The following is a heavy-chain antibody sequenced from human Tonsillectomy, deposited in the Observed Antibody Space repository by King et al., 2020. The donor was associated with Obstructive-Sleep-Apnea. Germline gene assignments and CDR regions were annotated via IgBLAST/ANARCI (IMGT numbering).Heavy chain of an antibody. J-gene: IGHJ3*02. D-gene: IGHD6-19*01. V-gene: IGHV3-9*01. CDR3: AKGSGYSSGWGAFDI. CDR1: GFTFDDYA. Sequence: VQLVESGGGLVQPGRSLRLSCAASGFTFDDYAMHWVRQAPGKGLEGVSGISWNSGSIGYADSVKGRFTISRDNAKNSLYLQMNSLRAEDTALYYCAKGSGYSSGWGAFDIWGQGTMVTVSS. CDR2: ISWNSGSI.